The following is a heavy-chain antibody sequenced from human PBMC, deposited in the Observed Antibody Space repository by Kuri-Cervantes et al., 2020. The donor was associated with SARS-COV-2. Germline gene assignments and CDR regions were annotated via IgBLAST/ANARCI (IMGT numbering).Heavy chain of an antibody. CDR2: ISTYNGNT. Sequence: ASVKVSCKTSVYTFRTHSFSWVRQAPGQGLEWMGWISTYNGNTDYAQKFQGRVTLTTDTSSSTIYMELRSLKSDDTAMYYCAGDGAFYDYWGQGTLVTVSS. CDR3: AGDGAFYDY. V-gene: IGHV1-18*01. CDR1: VYTFRTHS. J-gene: IGHJ4*02. D-gene: IGHD2/OR15-2a*01.